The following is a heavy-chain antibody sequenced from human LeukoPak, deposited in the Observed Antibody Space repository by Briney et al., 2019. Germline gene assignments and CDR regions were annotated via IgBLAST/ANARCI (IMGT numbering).Heavy chain of an antibody. CDR1: GFTLTRLS. J-gene: IGHJ4*02. V-gene: IGHV3-21*01. D-gene: IGHD4-17*01. CDR2: ISSSSSYI. CDR3: ARVDDHRDPGDY. Sequence: PGGSLRLSCVLSGFTLTRLSMKCVRQAPGKGLEWVSSISSSSSYIYYADSVKGRFTISRDNAKNSLYLQMNSLRAEGTAVYSCARVDDHRDPGDYWGQGTLVTVSS.